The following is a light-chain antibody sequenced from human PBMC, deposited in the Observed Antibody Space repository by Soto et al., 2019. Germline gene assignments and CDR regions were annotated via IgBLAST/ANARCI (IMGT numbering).Light chain of an antibody. CDR2: AAS. V-gene: IGKV1-39*01. Sequence: DIQMTQSPSSLSASVGDRVTITCRASQSISTYLNWYQQKPGKAPKLLIYAASDLQSGVPSRFSGSGSGTDFTLTISSLQPEDFAPYYCQQSYSTLLLTFGQGTRLEIK. CDR1: QSISTY. J-gene: IGKJ5*01. CDR3: QQSYSTLLLT.